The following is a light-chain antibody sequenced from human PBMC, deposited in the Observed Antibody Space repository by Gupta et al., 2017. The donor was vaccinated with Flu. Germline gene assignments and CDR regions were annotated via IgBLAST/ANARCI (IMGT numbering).Light chain of an antibody. CDR2: GAS. J-gene: IGKJ5*01. V-gene: IGKV3-20*01. Sequence: LSLSPGERATLSCRASQSVSSSYLAWYQQKPGQAPRLLIYGASSRATGIPDRFSGSGSGTDFTLTISRLEPEDFAVYYCQQYGISPTFGQGTRLEIK. CDR3: QQYGISPT. CDR1: QSVSSSY.